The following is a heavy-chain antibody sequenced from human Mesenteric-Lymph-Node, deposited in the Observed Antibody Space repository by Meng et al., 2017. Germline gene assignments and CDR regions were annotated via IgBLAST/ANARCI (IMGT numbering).Heavy chain of an antibody. D-gene: IGHD5-12*01. Sequence: SETLSLTCTVSGGSISSYYWSWIRQPPGKGLEWIGSIYHSGSTYYNPSLKSRVTISVDTSKNQFSLKLTSVTAADTAVYYCARDSGDDQRTYYYYGMDVWGQGTTVTVSS. CDR1: GGSISSYY. V-gene: IGHV4-38-2*02. CDR3: ARDSGDDQRTYYYYGMDV. J-gene: IGHJ6*02. CDR2: IYHSGST.